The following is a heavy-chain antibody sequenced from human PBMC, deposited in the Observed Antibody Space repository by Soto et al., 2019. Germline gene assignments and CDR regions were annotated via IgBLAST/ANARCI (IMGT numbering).Heavy chain of an antibody. D-gene: IGHD4-17*01. CDR3: ATDTVTTALDH. CDR1: GGSISSGGFY. J-gene: IGHJ4*02. CDR2: IYYTGNT. Sequence: QVQLQESGPGLVKPSQTLSLTCTVSGGSISSGGFYWSWIRQLPGKGLEWIGNIYYTGNTYYSPSLKSRLNXSXPPSKNQFSLKLSPVTAADTAVYYCATDTVTTALDHWGQGTLVTVSS. V-gene: IGHV4-31*03.